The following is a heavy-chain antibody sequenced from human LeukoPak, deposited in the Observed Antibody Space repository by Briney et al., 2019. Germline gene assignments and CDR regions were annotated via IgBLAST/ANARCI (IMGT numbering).Heavy chain of an antibody. D-gene: IGHD2-2*02. J-gene: IGHJ4*02. CDR2: INPTSGGA. V-gene: IGHV1-2*06. CDR1: GYTFTDYY. CDR3: ARYCSSTSCYTYFDY. Sequence: ASVKVFCKTSGYTFTDYYMHWVRQAPGQGLEWMGRINPTSGGAIYAQKFQGRVTMTRDTSITTAYMELSRLRSDDTAVYYCARYCSSTSCYTYFDYWGQGTLVTVSS.